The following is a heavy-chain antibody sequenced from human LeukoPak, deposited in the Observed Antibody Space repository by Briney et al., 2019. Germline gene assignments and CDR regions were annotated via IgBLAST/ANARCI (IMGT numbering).Heavy chain of an antibody. Sequence: SETLSLTCTDSGGSISSYYWSWIRQPPGKGLEWIGYIYYSGSTNYNPSLKSRVTISVDTSKNQFSLKLSSVTAADTAVYYCARGLVVPAAMPELDYYYYGMDVWGQGTTVTVSS. CDR1: GGSISSYY. V-gene: IGHV4-59*01. D-gene: IGHD2-2*01. CDR2: IYYSGST. J-gene: IGHJ6*02. CDR3: ARGLVVPAAMPELDYYYYGMDV.